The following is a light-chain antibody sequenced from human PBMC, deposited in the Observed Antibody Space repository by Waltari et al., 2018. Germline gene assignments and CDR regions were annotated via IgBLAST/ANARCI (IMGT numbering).Light chain of an antibody. CDR3: CSYAGSYTFYV. V-gene: IGLV2-11*01. Sequence: QSALTQPRPVSGSPGQSVTIPCTGTSSDVGGYNYVPWYQQHPGKAPKLMIYDVSKRPSGVPDRFSGSKSGNTASLTISGLQAEDEADYYCCSYAGSYTFYVFGTGTKVTVL. CDR2: DVS. CDR1: SSDVGGYNY. J-gene: IGLJ1*01.